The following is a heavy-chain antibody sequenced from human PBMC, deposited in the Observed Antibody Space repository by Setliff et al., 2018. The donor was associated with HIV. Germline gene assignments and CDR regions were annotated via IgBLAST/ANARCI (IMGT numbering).Heavy chain of an antibody. D-gene: IGHD2-2*01. CDR2: TSYDGSNK. V-gene: IGHV3-30*04. Sequence: GGSLRLSCVASGFTFSSYAMHWVRQAPGKGLEWVAVTSYDGSNKYYADSVMGRFTISRDNSKNMLYVHMNSLRAEDTAIYYCAREVDPLVILGGLDVWGQGTAVTVSS. J-gene: IGHJ6*02. CDR1: GFTFSSYA. CDR3: AREVDPLVILGGLDV.